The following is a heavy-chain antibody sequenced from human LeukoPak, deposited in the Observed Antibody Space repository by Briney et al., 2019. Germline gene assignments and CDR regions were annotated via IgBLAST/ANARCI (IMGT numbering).Heavy chain of an antibody. Sequence: GASVKVSCKASGYTFTGYYMHWVRQAPGQGLEWMGWINPNSGGTNYAQKFQGRVTMTRDTSISTAYMELSRLRSDDTAVYYCAREAQVGATTFAFDYWGQGTLVTVSS. CDR1: GYTFTGYY. V-gene: IGHV1-2*02. CDR3: AREAQVGATTFAFDY. J-gene: IGHJ4*02. CDR2: INPNSGGT. D-gene: IGHD1-26*01.